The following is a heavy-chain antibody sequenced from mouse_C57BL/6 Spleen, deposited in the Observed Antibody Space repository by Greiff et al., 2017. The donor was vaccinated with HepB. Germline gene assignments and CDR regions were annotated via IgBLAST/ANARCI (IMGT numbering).Heavy chain of an antibody. Sequence: QVQLQQPGAELVRPGTSVKLSCKASGYTFTSYWMHWVKQRPGQGLEWIGVIDPSDSYTNYNQKFKGKATLTVDTSSSTAYMQLSSLTSEDSAVYYCAKGTITTVVAPMDYWGQGTSVTVSS. CDR3: AKGTITTVVAPMDY. V-gene: IGHV1-59*01. D-gene: IGHD1-1*01. J-gene: IGHJ4*01. CDR2: IDPSDSYT. CDR1: GYTFTSYW.